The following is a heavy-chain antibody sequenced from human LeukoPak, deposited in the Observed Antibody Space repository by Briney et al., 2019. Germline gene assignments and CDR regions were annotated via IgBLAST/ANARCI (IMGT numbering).Heavy chain of an antibody. Sequence: ASVKVSCKASGGTFSSYAISWVRQAPGQGLEWMGGIIPTFGTANYAQKFQGRVTITADESTSTAYMELSSLRSEDTAVYYCAREGDCSGGSCPYWYFDLWGRGTLVTVSS. V-gene: IGHV1-69*01. CDR1: GGTFSSYA. J-gene: IGHJ2*01. CDR3: AREGDCSGGSCPYWYFDL. CDR2: IIPTFGTA. D-gene: IGHD2-15*01.